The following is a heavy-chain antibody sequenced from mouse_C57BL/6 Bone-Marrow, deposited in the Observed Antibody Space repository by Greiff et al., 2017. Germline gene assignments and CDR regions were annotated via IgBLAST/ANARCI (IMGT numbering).Heavy chain of an antibody. CDR1: GFTFSDYY. CDR2: ISNGGGST. Sequence: EVKLVESGGGLVQPGGSLKLSCAASGFTFSDYYMYWVRQTPEKRLEWVAYISNGGGSTYYPDTVKGRFTISRDTAKNTLYLQMSRLKSEDTAMYYCARHSGLDYWGQGTTLTVSS. D-gene: IGHD3-1*01. V-gene: IGHV5-12*01. CDR3: ARHSGLDY. J-gene: IGHJ2*01.